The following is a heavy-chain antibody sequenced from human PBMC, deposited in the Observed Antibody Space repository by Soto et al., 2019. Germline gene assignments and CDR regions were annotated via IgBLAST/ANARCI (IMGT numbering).Heavy chain of an antibody. Sequence: ASVKVSCKASGYTFTSYYMHWVRQAPGQGLEWMGIINPSGGSTSYAQKFQGRVTMTRDTSTSTFYMELSSLRSEDTAVYYCARGNGACSTSCLSDAFDIWGQGTMVTVSS. D-gene: IGHD2-2*01. CDR2: INPSGGST. V-gene: IGHV1-46*03. CDR1: GYTFTSYY. J-gene: IGHJ3*02. CDR3: ARGNGACSTSCLSDAFDI.